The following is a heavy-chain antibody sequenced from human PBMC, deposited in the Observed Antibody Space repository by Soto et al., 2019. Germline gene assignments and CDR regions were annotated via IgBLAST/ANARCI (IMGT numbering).Heavy chain of an antibody. Sequence: LSLTCTVSGGSISSGGYYWSWIRHHPGKGLEWIGYIYYSGSTYYNPSLKSRVTISVDTSKNQFSLKLSSVTAADTAVYYCARVFSDSSSFFDPWGQGNLVTVSS. V-gene: IGHV4-31*03. D-gene: IGHD6-13*01. CDR3: ARVFSDSSSFFDP. J-gene: IGHJ5*02. CDR2: IYYSGST. CDR1: GGSISSGGYY.